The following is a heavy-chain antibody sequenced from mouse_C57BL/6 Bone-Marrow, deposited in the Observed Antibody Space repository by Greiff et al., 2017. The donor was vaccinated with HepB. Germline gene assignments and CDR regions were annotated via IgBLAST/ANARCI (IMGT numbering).Heavy chain of an antibody. CDR3: ARQDLLGFAY. V-gene: IGHV5-6*01. Sequence: EVHLVESGGDLVKPGGSLKLSCAASGFTFSSYGMSWVRQTPDKRLEWVATISSGGSYTYYPDSVKGRFTISRDNAKNTLYLQMSSLKSEDTAMYYCARQDLLGFAYWGQGTLVTVSA. CDR1: GFTFSSYG. J-gene: IGHJ3*01. CDR2: ISSGGSYT.